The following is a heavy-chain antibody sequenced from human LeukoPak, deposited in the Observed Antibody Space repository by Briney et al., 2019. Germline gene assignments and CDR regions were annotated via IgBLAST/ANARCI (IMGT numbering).Heavy chain of an antibody. V-gene: IGHV4-59*01. CDR3: ARVAGGDAFDI. D-gene: IGHD3-16*01. Sequence: SETLSPTCTVSGGSISSYYWSWIRQPPGKGLEWIGYIYYSGSTNYNPSLKSRVTISVDTSKNQFSLKLSSVTAADTAVYYCARVAGGDAFDIWGQGTMVTVSS. J-gene: IGHJ3*02. CDR2: IYYSGST. CDR1: GGSISSYY.